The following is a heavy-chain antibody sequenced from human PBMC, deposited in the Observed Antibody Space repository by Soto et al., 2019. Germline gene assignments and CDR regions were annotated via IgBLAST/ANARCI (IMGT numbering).Heavy chain of an antibody. CDR3: ATGLRAAAVNSPNLDP. CDR1: GYTLTELS. Sequence: GASVKVSCKVSGYTLTELSMHWVRQAPGKGLEWMGGFDPEDGETIYAQKFQGRVTMTEDTYKDTAYMELSSLRSEDTAVYYCATGLRAAAVNSPNLDPWGQGTLVTVSS. D-gene: IGHD6-13*01. J-gene: IGHJ5*02. CDR2: FDPEDGET. V-gene: IGHV1-24*01.